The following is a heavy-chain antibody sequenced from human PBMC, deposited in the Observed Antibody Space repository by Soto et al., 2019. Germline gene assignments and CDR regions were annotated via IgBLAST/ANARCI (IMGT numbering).Heavy chain of an antibody. J-gene: IGHJ4*02. Sequence: GASVKVSFKASGGTFSSYTISWVRQAPGQGLEWMGRIIPILGIANYAQKFQGRVTITADKSTSTAYMELSSLRSGDTAMYYCARDLGGFCNDTGCYSREYWGRGTLVTVSS. CDR3: ARDLGGFCNDTGCYSREY. CDR1: GGTFSSYT. V-gene: IGHV1-69*04. CDR2: IIPILGIA. D-gene: IGHD2-15*01.